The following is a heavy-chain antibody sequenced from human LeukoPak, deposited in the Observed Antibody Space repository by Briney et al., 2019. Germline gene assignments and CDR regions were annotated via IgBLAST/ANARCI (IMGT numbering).Heavy chain of an antibody. CDR1: GFTLSSYG. CDR2: IWYDGSNK. J-gene: IGHJ6*02. CDR3: AKEGDYDFYYGMDV. Sequence: GGSLRLSCAASGFTLSSYGMHWVRQAPAKGLEWVAVIWYDGSNKYYADSVKGRFTISRDNSKNTLYLEMNSLRAEDTAVYYCAKEGDYDFYYGMDVWGQGTTVTVSS. D-gene: IGHD5-12*01. V-gene: IGHV3-33*06.